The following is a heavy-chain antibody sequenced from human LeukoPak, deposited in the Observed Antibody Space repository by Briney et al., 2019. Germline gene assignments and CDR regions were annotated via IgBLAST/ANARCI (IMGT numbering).Heavy chain of an antibody. CDR2: INHSGST. Sequence: PSETLSLTCAVYGGSFSGYYWSWIRQPPGKGLEWIGEINHSGSTNYNPSLKSRVTISVDTSKNQFSLKLSSVTAADTAVYYCARGLHGVAMVRGVINWFDPWGQGTLVTVSS. V-gene: IGHV4-34*01. D-gene: IGHD3-10*01. J-gene: IGHJ5*02. CDR3: ARGLHGVAMVRGVINWFDP. CDR1: GGSFSGYY.